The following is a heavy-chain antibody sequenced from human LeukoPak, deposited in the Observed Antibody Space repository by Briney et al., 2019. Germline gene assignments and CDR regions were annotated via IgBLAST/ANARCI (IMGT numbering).Heavy chain of an antibody. CDR1: GGSISSYY. J-gene: IGHJ6*03. CDR2: IYTSGST. V-gene: IGHV4-4*07. CDR3: ARERGSSSRWNYYYMDV. Sequence: SETLSLTCTVSGGSISSYYWSWIRQPAGKGLEWIGRIYTSGSTNYNPSLKSRVTMSVDTSKNQFSLKLSSVTAADTAVYYCARERGSSSRWNYYYMDVWGKGTTVTVSS. D-gene: IGHD6-13*01.